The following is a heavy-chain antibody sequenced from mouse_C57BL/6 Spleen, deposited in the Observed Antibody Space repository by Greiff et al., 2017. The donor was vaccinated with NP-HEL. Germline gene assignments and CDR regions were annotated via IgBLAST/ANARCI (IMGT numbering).Heavy chain of an antibody. CDR3: ARPDGYSYYYAMDY. CDR1: GFTFSDYG. CDR2: ISSGSSTI. V-gene: IGHV5-17*01. J-gene: IGHJ4*01. D-gene: IGHD2-3*01. Sequence: EVKLMESGGGLVKPGGSLKLSCAASGFTFSDYGMHWVRQAPEKGLEWVAYISSGSSTIYYADTVKGRFTISRDNAKNTLFLRMTSLRSEDTAMYYCARPDGYSYYYAMDYWGQGTSVTVSS.